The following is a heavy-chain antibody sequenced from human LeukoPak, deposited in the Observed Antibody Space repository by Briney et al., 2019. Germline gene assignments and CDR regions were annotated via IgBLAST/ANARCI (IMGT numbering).Heavy chain of an antibody. D-gene: IGHD5-12*01. V-gene: IGHV3-13*01. Sequence: GGSLRLSCAASGFTFSSYDMHWVRQATGKGLEWVSAIGTAGDTYYPGSVKGRFTISRENAKNSLYLQMNSLKTEDTAVYYCTTGGSVIVAGTRAFDIWGQGTMVTVSS. CDR1: GFTFSSYD. CDR3: TTGGSVIVAGTRAFDI. J-gene: IGHJ3*02. CDR2: IGTAGDT.